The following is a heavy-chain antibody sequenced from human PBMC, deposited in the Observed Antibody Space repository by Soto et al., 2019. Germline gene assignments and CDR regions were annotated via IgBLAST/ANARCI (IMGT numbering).Heavy chain of an antibody. CDR1: GYTFTSYG. CDR2: INPSSGGT. J-gene: IGHJ6*02. D-gene: IGHD5-18*01. V-gene: IGHV1-2*02. CDR3: ARDFRTYSHGADV. Sequence: ASVKVSCKASGYTFTSYGISRVRQAPGQGLEWMGWINPSSGGTEFAEKFQGRVTVTRDTSIRTVFLELNSLTSDDTGVYFCARDFRTYSHGADVWGQGTAVTVSS.